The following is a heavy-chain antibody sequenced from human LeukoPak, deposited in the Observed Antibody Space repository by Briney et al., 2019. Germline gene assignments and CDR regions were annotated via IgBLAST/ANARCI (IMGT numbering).Heavy chain of an antibody. V-gene: IGHV4-4*07. J-gene: IGHJ4*02. Sequence: PSETLSLTCTVYGGSISSNYWSWIRQPAGKGRERIGRISSSGSTDYNPSLKSRVTMSVDTSKTQCSLKLSSVTAADTAVYYCAREGRSSTPGYWGQGTLVTVSS. D-gene: IGHD2-15*01. CDR3: AREGRSSTPGY. CDR1: GGSISSNY. CDR2: ISSSGST.